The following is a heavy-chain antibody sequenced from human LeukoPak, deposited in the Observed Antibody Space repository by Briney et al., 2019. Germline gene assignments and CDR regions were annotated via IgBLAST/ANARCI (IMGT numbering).Heavy chain of an antibody. CDR2: IKQDGSEK. CDR3: ARNMITFGGVIHY. CDR1: GFTFSSYW. Sequence: GGSLRLSYAASGFTFSSYWMSWVRQAPGKGLEWVANIKQDGSEKYYVDSVKGRFTISRGSAKNSLYLQMNSLRAEDTAVYYCARNMITFGGVIHYWGQGTLVTVSS. V-gene: IGHV3-7*03. D-gene: IGHD3-16*01. J-gene: IGHJ4*02.